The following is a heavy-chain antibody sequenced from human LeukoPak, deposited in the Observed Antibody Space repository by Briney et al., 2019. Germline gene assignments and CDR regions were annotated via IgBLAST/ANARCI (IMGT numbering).Heavy chain of an antibody. CDR3: TRDQTPYY. J-gene: IGHJ4*02. V-gene: IGHV3-49*04. CDR2: IRSKIYGGTP. CDR1: GSTFGDYA. Sequence: GGSLRLSCTASGSTFGDYAMTWVRQAPGKGLEWVGFIRSKIYGGTPEYAASVRGRFTISRDDSKGVAYLQMNSLKTEDTAVYYCTRDQTPYYWGQGTLVTVSS.